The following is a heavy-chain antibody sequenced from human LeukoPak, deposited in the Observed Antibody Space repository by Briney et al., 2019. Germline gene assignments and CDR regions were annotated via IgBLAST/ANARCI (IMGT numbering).Heavy chain of an antibody. Sequence: ASVTVSCKASGYTFTGYYMHWVRQAPGQGLEWMGWINPNSGGTNYAQKFQGRVTITRDTSISTAYMELSRLRSDDTAVYYCARLWDYYDSSGYSDYWGQGTLVTVSS. CDR3: ARLWDYYDSSGYSDY. J-gene: IGHJ4*02. D-gene: IGHD3-22*01. CDR1: GYTFTGYY. V-gene: IGHV1-2*02. CDR2: INPNSGGT.